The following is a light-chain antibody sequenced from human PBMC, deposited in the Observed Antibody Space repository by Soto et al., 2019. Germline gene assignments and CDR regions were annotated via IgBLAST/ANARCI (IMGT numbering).Light chain of an antibody. CDR1: QTVSSH. J-gene: IGKJ4*01. CDR3: QRYNNCPLT. CDR2: DTS. V-gene: IGKV3-15*01. Sequence: IVLTQSPATLSFSPGERATLYCRASQTVSSHLAWYQQKPGQAPRLLIYDTSARPTGVPARFSGSRSGPEFTLTINSLQSEDFATYYCQRYNNCPLTFGGGTKVDIK.